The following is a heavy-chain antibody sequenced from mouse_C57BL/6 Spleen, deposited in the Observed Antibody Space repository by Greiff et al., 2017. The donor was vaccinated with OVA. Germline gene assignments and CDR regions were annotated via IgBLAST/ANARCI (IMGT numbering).Heavy chain of an antibody. CDR2: IYPGSGST. D-gene: IGHD1-1*01. J-gene: IGHJ2*01. Sequence: QVQLQQPGAELVKPGASVKMSCKASGYTFTSYWITWVKQRPGQGLEWIGDIYPGSGSTNYNEKFKSKATLTVDTSSSTAYMQLSSLTSEDSAVYYCARGIYYGISFDYWGQGTTLTVSS. CDR1: GYTFTSYW. CDR3: ARGIYYGISFDY. V-gene: IGHV1-55*01.